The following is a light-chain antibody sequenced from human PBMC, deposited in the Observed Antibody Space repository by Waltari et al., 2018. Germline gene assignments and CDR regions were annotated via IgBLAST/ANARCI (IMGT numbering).Light chain of an antibody. V-gene: IGKV1-39*01. J-gene: IGKJ1*01. Sequence: DIQMTQSPSSLSASVGDRVTITCRASQSISSYLNWYQQKPGKAPKLLIYAASSLQSEVPSRFSGSGSGTDFTLPISSLQPEDFATYYCQQSYSRTWTFGQGTKVEIK. CDR1: QSISSY. CDR3: QQSYSRTWT. CDR2: AAS.